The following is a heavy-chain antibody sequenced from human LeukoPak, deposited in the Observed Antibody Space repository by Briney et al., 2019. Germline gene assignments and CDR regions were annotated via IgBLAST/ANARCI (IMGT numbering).Heavy chain of an antibody. D-gene: IGHD3-3*01. Sequence: GGSLRLSCAASGFTFSSFWMSWGRQAAGKGLELVANIKQDRSEKYYVVSVKGRFTISRDNAKNSLYLQMNSLRAEDTAVYYCARLREIPVFGVVTKSTSYFDYGGQGTLVTVSS. CDR3: ARLREIPVFGVVTKSTSYFDY. CDR2: IKQDRSEK. V-gene: IGHV3-7*01. J-gene: IGHJ4*02. CDR1: GFTFSSFW.